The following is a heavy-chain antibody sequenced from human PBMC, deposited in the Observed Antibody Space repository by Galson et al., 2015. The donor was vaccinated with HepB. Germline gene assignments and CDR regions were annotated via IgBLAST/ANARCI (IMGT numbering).Heavy chain of an antibody. CDR3: AKDSTPYYYDSSGYYGTNYWYFEL. Sequence: SLRLSCAASGFTFSSYAMSWVRQAPGKGLEWVSAISGSGGSTYYADSVTGRFTISRDNSKNTLYLQMNSLRAEDTAVYYCAKDSTPYYYDSSGYYGTNYWYFELWGRGTLVTVSS. V-gene: IGHV3-23*01. J-gene: IGHJ2*01. CDR2: ISGSGGST. CDR1: GFTFSSYA. D-gene: IGHD3-22*01.